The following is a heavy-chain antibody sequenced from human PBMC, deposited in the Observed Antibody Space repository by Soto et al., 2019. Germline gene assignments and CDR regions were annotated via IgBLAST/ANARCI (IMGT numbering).Heavy chain of an antibody. Sequence: GGSLRLSCAASGFIFPDYGMNWVRQAPGKGLEWVSFISNDTGYTYYADSWRGRFTISRDNTKNLLYLQMNSLTADDTAMYYCARGFTCSGGTCYRGFWYFDFWGQGA. CDR1: GFIFPDYG. CDR2: ISNDTGYT. J-gene: IGHJ4*02. D-gene: IGHD2-15*01. CDR3: ARGFTCSGGTCYRGFWYFDF. V-gene: IGHV3-21*06.